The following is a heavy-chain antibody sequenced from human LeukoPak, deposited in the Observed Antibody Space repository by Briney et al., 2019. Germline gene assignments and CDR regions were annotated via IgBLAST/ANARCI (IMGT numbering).Heavy chain of an antibody. Sequence: GGSLRLSCAASGFTFSSYAMSWVRQAPGKGREWVSAISSSGRSTYYADSVKGRFTISRDNSKNTLSLQMNSLRAEDTAVYYCAKGVTSSLGWYFNLWGRGTLVAVSS. CDR1: GFTFSSYA. CDR2: ISSSGRST. J-gene: IGHJ2*01. D-gene: IGHD6-6*01. CDR3: AKGVTSSLGWYFNL. V-gene: IGHV3-23*01.